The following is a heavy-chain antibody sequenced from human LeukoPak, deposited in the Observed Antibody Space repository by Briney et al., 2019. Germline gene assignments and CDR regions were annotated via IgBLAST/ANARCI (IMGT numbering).Heavy chain of an antibody. V-gene: IGHV3-23*01. J-gene: IGHJ3*02. D-gene: IGHD6-19*01. CDR3: ARDGGIAVAGDAFDI. CDR1: GFTFSGYG. Sequence: GGTLRLSCAASGFTFSGYGMSWVRQAPGKGLEWVSVISGSGGSTYYADSVKGRFTISRDNAKNTVYLQMNSLRAEDTAVYYCARDGGIAVAGDAFDIWGQGTMVTVSS. CDR2: ISGSGGST.